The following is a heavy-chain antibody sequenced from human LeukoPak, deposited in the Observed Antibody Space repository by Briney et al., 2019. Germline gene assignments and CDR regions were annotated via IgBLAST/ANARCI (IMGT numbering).Heavy chain of an antibody. V-gene: IGHV1-2*02. CDR3: ARDLVRTITMVRGVIIRLPDY. J-gene: IGHJ4*02. D-gene: IGHD3-10*01. CDR2: INPNSGGT. CDR1: GYTFTGYY. Sequence: GASVTVSCKASGYTFTGYYMHWVRQAPGQGLEWMGWINPNSGGTNYAQKFQGRVTMTRDTSSSTAYMELSRLRSDDTAVYYCARDLVRTITMVRGVIIRLPDYWGQGTLVAVSS.